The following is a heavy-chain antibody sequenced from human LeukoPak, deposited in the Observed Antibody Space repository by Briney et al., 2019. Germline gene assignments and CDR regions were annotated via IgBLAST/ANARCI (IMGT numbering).Heavy chain of an antibody. D-gene: IGHD3-10*01. V-gene: IGHV3-30-3*01. J-gene: IGHJ4*02. CDR1: GFTFSSYA. CDR2: ISYDGSNK. CDR3: ARVHYYGSGSYLRGPHY. Sequence: GGSLRLSCAASGFTFSSYAMHWVRQAPGKGPEWVAVISYDGSNKYYADSVKGRFTISRDNSKNTLYLQMNSLRAEDTAVYYCARVHYYGSGSYLRGPHYWGQGTLVTVSS.